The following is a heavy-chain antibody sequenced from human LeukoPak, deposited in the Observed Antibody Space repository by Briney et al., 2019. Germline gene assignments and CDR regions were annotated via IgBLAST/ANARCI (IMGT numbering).Heavy chain of an antibody. J-gene: IGHJ4*02. Sequence: GGSLRLSCAASGFTFDDYGMSWVRQAPGKGLEWVSGINWNGGSTGYADSMKGRFTISRDNAKNSLYLQMNNLRAEDTALYYCARDSTQPGPVVVAATYAGFDYWGQGTLVTVSS. CDR2: INWNGGST. D-gene: IGHD2-15*01. V-gene: IGHV3-20*04. CDR1: GFTFDDYG. CDR3: ARDSTQPGPVVVAATYAGFDY.